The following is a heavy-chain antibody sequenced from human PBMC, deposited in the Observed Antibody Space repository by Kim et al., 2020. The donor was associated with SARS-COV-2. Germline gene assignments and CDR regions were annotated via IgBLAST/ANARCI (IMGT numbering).Heavy chain of an antibody. Sequence: DTRYSPSFQGKVTISADKSLSTAYLQWSSLKASDTAIYYCARHKDGWDYWGQGTLVTVSS. CDR2: DT. D-gene: IGHD2-15*01. CDR3: ARHKDGWDY. V-gene: IGHV5-51*01. J-gene: IGHJ4*02.